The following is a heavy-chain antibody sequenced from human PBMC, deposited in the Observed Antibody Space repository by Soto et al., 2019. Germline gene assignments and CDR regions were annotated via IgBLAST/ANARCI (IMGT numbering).Heavy chain of an antibody. D-gene: IGHD5-12*01. CDR1: GYTFTSYY. V-gene: IGHV1-46*01. J-gene: IGHJ4*02. Sequence: QVQLVQSGAEVKKPGASVKVSCKASGYTFTSYYMHWVRQAPGQGLEWMGIINPSGGSTSYAQKFQGRVTMTRDTSTSTVYMELSSLGSEDTAVYYCVRSVKMATRYDYWGQGTLVTVSS. CDR3: VRSVKMATRYDY. CDR2: INPSGGST.